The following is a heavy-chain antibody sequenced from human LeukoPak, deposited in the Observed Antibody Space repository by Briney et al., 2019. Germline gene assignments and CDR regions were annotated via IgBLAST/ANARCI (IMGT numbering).Heavy chain of an antibody. Sequence: SVKVSCKASGGTFSSYAISWVRQAPGQGLEWMGGIIPIFGTANYAQKFQGRVTITADESTSTAYMELSSLRSEDTAVYYCARVWCPDLVVIIPYYYYGMDVWGQGTTVTVSS. D-gene: IGHD3-3*01. CDR2: IIPIFGTA. CDR1: GGTFSSYA. V-gene: IGHV1-69*01. J-gene: IGHJ6*02. CDR3: ARVWCPDLVVIIPYYYYGMDV.